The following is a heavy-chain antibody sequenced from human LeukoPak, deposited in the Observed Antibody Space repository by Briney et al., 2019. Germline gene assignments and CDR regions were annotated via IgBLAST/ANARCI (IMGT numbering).Heavy chain of an antibody. J-gene: IGHJ4*02. CDR3: ARGLNSSGWYTAENYFDY. D-gene: IGHD6-19*01. V-gene: IGHV4-4*07. CDR2: IYTSGST. CDR1: GGSISSYY. Sequence: PSETLSLTCTVSGGSISSYYWSWIRQPAGKGLEWIGRIYTSGSTNYNPSLKSRVTMSVDTSKNQFSLKLSSVTAADTAVYYCARGLNSSGWYTAENYFDYWGQGTLVTVSS.